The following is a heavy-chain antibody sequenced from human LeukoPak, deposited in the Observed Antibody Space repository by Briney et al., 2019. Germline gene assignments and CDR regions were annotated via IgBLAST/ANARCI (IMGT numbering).Heavy chain of an antibody. D-gene: IGHD2-15*01. CDR2: ISGSGGST. Sequence: GGSLRLSCAASGFTFSSYAMSWVRQAPGKGLEWVSAISGSGGSTYYADSVKGRFTISRDNSKSTLYLQMNSLRAEDTAVYYCAKAYCSGGSCYRYYGMDVWGQGTTVTVSS. V-gene: IGHV3-23*01. CDR3: AKAYCSGGSCYRYYGMDV. J-gene: IGHJ6*02. CDR1: GFTFSSYA.